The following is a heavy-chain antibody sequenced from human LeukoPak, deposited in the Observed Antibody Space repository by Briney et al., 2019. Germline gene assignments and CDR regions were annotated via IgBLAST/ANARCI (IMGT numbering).Heavy chain of an antibody. J-gene: IGHJ4*02. CDR1: GFTFSSYA. V-gene: IGHV3-30*02. Sequence: QPGGSLRLSCAASGFTFSSYAMHWVRQAPGKGLEWVAFIRSDGYIKYYADSVKGRFTISRDNSKNTLYLQMNSLRAEDTAVYYCAKTTSPQYYYDSSGYYLDFDYWGQGTLVTVSS. CDR2: IRSDGYIK. D-gene: IGHD3-22*01. CDR3: AKTTSPQYYYDSSGYYLDFDY.